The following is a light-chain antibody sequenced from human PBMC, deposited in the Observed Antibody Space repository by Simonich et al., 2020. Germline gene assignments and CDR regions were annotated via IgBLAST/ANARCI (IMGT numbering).Light chain of an antibody. CDR2: LGS. J-gene: IGKJ2*01. Sequence: DIVMTQSPLSLPVTPGEPASISCRSSQSLLHSNGYNCLDWYLQKPGQSPQLLIYLGSMRASGVPGRFSGSGSGTDFTLKISRVEAEDVGVYYCMQALQTPYTFGQGTKLEIK. V-gene: IGKV2-28*01. CDR3: MQALQTPYT. CDR1: QSLLHSNGYNC.